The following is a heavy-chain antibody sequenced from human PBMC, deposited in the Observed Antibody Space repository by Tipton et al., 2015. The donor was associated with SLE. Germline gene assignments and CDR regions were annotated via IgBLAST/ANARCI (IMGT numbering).Heavy chain of an antibody. J-gene: IGHJ4*02. D-gene: IGHD6-13*01. V-gene: IGHV3-21*03. Sequence: GSLRLSCAASGFTFSSYSMNWVRQAPGKGLEWVSSISSSSSYIYYADSVKGRFTISRDNAKNSLYLQMNSLRAEDTAVYYCARDLNAAAASYFDYWGQGTLVTVSS. CDR1: GFTFSSYS. CDR3: ARDLNAAAASYFDY. CDR2: ISSSSSYI.